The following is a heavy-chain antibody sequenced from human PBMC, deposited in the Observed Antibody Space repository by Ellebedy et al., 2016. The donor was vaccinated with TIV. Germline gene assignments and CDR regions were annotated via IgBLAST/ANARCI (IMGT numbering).Heavy chain of an antibody. Sequence: AASVKVSCKASGYTFTDYYMHWVRQAPGQGLEWMGLINPRGGTTSYAQKVQGSVTMTRDTSTSTVYMELSRLRYEDMAVYYCARQTTRVRGVTGRGMDVWGQGTTVTVSS. J-gene: IGHJ6*02. CDR1: GYTFTDYY. V-gene: IGHV1-46*01. D-gene: IGHD3-10*01. CDR3: ARQTTRVRGVTGRGMDV. CDR2: INPRGGTT.